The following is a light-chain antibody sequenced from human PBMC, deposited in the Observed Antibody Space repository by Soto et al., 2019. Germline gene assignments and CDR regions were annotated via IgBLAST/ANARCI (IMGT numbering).Light chain of an antibody. V-gene: IGKV1-39*01. Sequence: DIQMTQSPSSLSASVGDRVTITCRASQSISSYLNWYQQKPGKAPKLLIYAASSLQSGVPSRFSGSGSGTDFTLTISSLQSEDFAVYYCQQYNQWLTFGGGTKVDIK. CDR1: QSISSY. CDR2: AAS. CDR3: QQYNQWLT. J-gene: IGKJ4*01.